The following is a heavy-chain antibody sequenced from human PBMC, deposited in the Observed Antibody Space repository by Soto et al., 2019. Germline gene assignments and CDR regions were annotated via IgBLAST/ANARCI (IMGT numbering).Heavy chain of an antibody. CDR2: IIPILGIA. D-gene: IGHD2-15*01. J-gene: IGHJ4*02. CDR3: ARWDCSGGKFDY. Sequence: QVQLVQSGAEVKKPGSSVKVSCKASGGTFSSYTISWVRKAPGQGLEWIGRIIPILGIANYAQKFQGRVKITADKSTSTAYMELSSLRSEDTAVYYCARWDCSGGKFDYWGQGTLVTVSS. V-gene: IGHV1-69*02. CDR1: GGTFSSYT.